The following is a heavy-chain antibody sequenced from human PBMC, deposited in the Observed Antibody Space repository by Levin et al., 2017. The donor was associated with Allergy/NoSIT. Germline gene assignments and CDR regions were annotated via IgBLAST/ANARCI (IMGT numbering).Heavy chain of an antibody. J-gene: IGHJ5*02. V-gene: IGHV1-46*01. Sequence: GESLKISCKASGYTFTSYYMHWVRQAPGQGLEWMGIINPSGGSTSYAQKFQGRVTMTRDTSTSTVYMELSSLRSEDTAVYYCARGSIAARWGKNWFDPWGQGTLVTVSS. CDR2: INPSGGST. CDR3: ARGSIAARWGKNWFDP. CDR1: GYTFTSYY. D-gene: IGHD6-6*01.